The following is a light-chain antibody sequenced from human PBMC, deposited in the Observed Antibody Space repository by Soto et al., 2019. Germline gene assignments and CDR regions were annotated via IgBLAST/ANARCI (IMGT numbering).Light chain of an antibody. CDR2: KAT. CDR1: QSIGSG. CDR3: QQYHDFQYT. V-gene: IGKV1-5*03. Sequence: DFQMTQSPSTLSASVGDGVTSTCRASQSIGSGLAWYQQQPGKAPKLLIYKATNLQRGVSSRFSGSGSGTDFSLTISSLQPADSATYYCQQYHDFQYTFGQGTKLEI. J-gene: IGKJ2*01.